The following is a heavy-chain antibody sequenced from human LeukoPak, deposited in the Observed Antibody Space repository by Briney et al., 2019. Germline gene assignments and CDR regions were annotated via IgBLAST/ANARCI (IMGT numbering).Heavy chain of an antibody. CDR2: IYPGDSDT. Sequence: GESLKISCKGSGYSFTSYWIGWVRQMPGKGLEWMGIIYPGDSDTRYSPSFRGQVTISADKSLGTAYLQWSSLKASDTAMYYCARGSGSYHTAYMNWGQGSPVTVSS. D-gene: IGHD1-26*01. V-gene: IGHV5-51*01. CDR3: ARGSGSYHTAYMN. CDR1: GYSFTSYW. J-gene: IGHJ4*02.